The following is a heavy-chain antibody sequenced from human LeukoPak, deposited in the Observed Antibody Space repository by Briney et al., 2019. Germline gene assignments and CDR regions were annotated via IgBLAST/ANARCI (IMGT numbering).Heavy chain of an antibody. Sequence: PSETLSLTCAVYGGSFSGYYWCWIRQPPGQGLEWMGEINHSGSTNYNHSLKSRVTISIDTAKTQFYLTLRFVTAADTAVYYCARAVWFGELRSSFDGWGQGTLVSVSS. CDR2: INHSGST. V-gene: IGHV4-34*01. CDR3: ARAVWFGELRSSFDG. CDR1: GGSFSGYY. J-gene: IGHJ4*02. D-gene: IGHD3-10*01.